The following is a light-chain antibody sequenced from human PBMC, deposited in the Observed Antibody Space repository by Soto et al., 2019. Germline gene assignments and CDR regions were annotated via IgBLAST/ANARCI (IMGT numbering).Light chain of an antibody. V-gene: IGKV3-20*01. CDR2: DAS. CDR1: QSVTSSH. J-gene: IGKJ5*01. CDR3: QQYGRSPFT. Sequence: DIVLTQSPGTLSLSPGERATLSCRASQSVTSSHLAWYQQRPGQAPRLVIYDASNRATGTPDRFSGSGSGTDFTLTISRLEAEDSAVYFCQQYGRSPFTFGQGPRLEMK.